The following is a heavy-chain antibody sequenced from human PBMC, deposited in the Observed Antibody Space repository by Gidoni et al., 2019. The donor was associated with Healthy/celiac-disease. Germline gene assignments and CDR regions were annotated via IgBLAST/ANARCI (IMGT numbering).Heavy chain of an antibody. V-gene: IGHV3-33*01. D-gene: IGHD6-13*01. Sequence: QVQLVESGGGVVQPGRSLRLSCAASGFPFSSYGMHWVRQAPGKGLEWVAVIWYDGSNKYYADSVKGRFTISRDNSKNTLYLQMNSLRAEDTAVYYCAREAIAAAGSPNFDYWGQGTLVTVSS. CDR1: GFPFSSYG. J-gene: IGHJ4*02. CDR3: AREAIAAAGSPNFDY. CDR2: IWYDGSNK.